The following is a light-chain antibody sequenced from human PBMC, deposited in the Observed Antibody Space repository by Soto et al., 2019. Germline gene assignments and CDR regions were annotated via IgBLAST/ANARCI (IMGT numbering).Light chain of an antibody. CDR3: SSSTSSRPPWV. CDR1: SSDVGGYNY. CDR2: DVS. Sequence: QSALTQPASVSGSPGQSITISCTGTSSDVGGYNYVSWYQQHPGKAPKLMIYDVSNRPSGISNRFSGSKSGNTASLTISGLQAEDEADYYCSSSTSSRPPWVFGGGTKLTVL. J-gene: IGLJ3*02. V-gene: IGLV2-14*01.